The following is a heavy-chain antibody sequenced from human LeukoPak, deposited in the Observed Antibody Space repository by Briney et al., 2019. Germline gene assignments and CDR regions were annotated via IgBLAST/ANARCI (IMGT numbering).Heavy chain of an antibody. J-gene: IGHJ4*02. V-gene: IGHV3-30*02. CDR1: GFTFSSSG. CDR2: ICNDGSTK. Sequence: PGGSLRLSCAASGFTFSSSGMHWVRQAPGKGLEWVAHICNDGSTKYYADSVKGRFTFSRANSKNTLYMQMTTLRATDTAVFSCAKRGYSSSWHFDYWGQGTLVTVSS. CDR3: AKRGYSSSWHFDY. D-gene: IGHD6-13*01.